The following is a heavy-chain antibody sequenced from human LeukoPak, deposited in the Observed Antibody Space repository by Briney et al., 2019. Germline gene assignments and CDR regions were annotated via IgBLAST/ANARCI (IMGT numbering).Heavy chain of an antibody. CDR3: ANYISRIHFDY. Sequence: GGSLRLSCAASGFTFGSYAMSWVRQAPGKGLEWVSAISGSGGSTYYADSVKGRFTISRDNSKNTLYLQMNSLRVEDTAAYYCANYISRIHFDYWGQGTLVTVSS. CDR1: GFTFGSYA. V-gene: IGHV3-23*01. D-gene: IGHD2-2*02. CDR2: ISGSGGST. J-gene: IGHJ4*02.